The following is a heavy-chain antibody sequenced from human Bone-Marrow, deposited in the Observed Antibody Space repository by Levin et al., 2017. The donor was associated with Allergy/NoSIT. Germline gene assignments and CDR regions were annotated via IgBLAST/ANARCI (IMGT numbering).Heavy chain of an antibody. D-gene: IGHD3-3*01. CDR1: GFIFSDFA. CDR2: ISGTASAT. Sequence: GESLKISCAASGFIFSDFAMSWVRQAPGKGLEWVSAISGTASATYHADSVKGRFTISRDNSKNMLFLQMNSLRAEDTAIYYCARDASIFGVVRGYMDVWGKGTTVTVSS. J-gene: IGHJ6*03. V-gene: IGHV3-23*01. CDR3: ARDASIFGVVRGYMDV.